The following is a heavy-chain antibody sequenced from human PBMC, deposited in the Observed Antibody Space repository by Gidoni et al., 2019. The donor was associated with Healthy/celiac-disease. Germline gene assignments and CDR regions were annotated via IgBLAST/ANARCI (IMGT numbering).Heavy chain of an antibody. J-gene: IGHJ4*02. V-gene: IGHV1-18*01. CDR3: ARAPYCSGGSCPDSSYYFDY. Sequence: QVQLVQSGAEVKKPGASVKVSCKASGYTFTSYGISWVRQAPGQGLEWMGWISAYNGNTNYAQKLQGRVTMTTDTSTSTAYMELRSLRSDDTAVYYCARAPYCSGGSCPDSSYYFDYWGQGTLVTVSS. CDR1: GYTFTSYG. CDR2: ISAYNGNT. D-gene: IGHD2-15*01.